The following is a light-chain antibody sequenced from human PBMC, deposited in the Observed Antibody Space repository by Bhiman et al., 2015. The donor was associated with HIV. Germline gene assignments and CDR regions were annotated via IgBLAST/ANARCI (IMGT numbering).Light chain of an antibody. Sequence: QSALTQPPSASGSPGQSVTISCTGTSSDVGAYNSVSWYQHHPGKAPKLMISLVSQRPSGVSHRFSGSKSGNTASLTISGLQAEDEADYYCCSYTTSTTLCVFGTGTKVPVL. CDR3: CSYTTSTTLCV. V-gene: IGLV2-14*03. CDR1: SSDVGAYNS. CDR2: LVS. J-gene: IGLJ1*01.